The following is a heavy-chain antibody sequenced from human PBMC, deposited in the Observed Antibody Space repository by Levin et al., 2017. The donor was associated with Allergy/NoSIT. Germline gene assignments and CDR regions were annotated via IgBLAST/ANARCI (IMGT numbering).Heavy chain of an antibody. Sequence: QAGGSLRLSCAASGFSFSLYGMHWVRQAPGKGLEWVAVVAYDGTNQYYADSVEGRFTISRDDSKNTLYLQMNTLRTEDRAVYYCAKGGASGSGSVYKWFDPWGQGTLVTVSS. CDR3: AKGGASGSGSVYKWFDP. V-gene: IGHV3-30*18. J-gene: IGHJ5*02. CDR2: VAYDGTNQ. D-gene: IGHD3-10*01. CDR1: GFSFSLYG.